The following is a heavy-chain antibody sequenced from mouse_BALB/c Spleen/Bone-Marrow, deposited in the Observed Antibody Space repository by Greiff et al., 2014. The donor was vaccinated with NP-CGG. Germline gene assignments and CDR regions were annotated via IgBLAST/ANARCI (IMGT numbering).Heavy chain of an antibody. Sequence: ESRAELVKPGASVKLSCKASGYSLTSYWMHWVKQRPGQGLEWIGEISPSNGSSNYNEKFKSKATLTVDKSSSTAYMQLSGLTSEDSAVYYCTRSELRRGGYALDYWGLGTSVTVSS. CDR1: GYSLTSYW. V-gene: IGHV1S81*02. CDR2: ISPSNGSS. CDR3: TRSELRRGGYALDY. J-gene: IGHJ4*01. D-gene: IGHD2-12*01.